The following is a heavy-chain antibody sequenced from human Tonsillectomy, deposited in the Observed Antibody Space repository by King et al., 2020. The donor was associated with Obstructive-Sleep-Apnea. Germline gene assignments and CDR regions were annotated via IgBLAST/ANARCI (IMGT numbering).Heavy chain of an antibody. Sequence: QLVQSGAEVKKPGASVKVSCKASGYTFTDYFMHWVRQAPGQGLEWMGWINPNTGDTRYTQKFQDWVTMTRETSITTAYMEVTRLRSNDTAVYYCARDAGSGSYEIGMDVWGQGTTVTVS. J-gene: IGHJ6*02. CDR1: GYTFTDYF. CDR2: INPNTGDT. D-gene: IGHD3-10*01. CDR3: ARDAGSGSYEIGMDV. V-gene: IGHV1-2*04.